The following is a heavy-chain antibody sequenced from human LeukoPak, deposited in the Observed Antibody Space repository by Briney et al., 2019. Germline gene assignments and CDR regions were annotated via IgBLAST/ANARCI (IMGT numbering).Heavy chain of an antibody. Sequence: PSETLSLTFAVSGGSISSYYWSWIRQPPGKGLEWIGYIYYSGSTNYNPSLKSRVTISVDTSKNQFSLKLSSVTAADTAVYYCARLRRTMGEYYFDYWGQGTLVTVSS. CDR2: IYYSGST. CDR3: ARLRRTMGEYYFDY. V-gene: IGHV4-59*08. J-gene: IGHJ4*02. CDR1: GGSISSYY. D-gene: IGHD4/OR15-4a*01.